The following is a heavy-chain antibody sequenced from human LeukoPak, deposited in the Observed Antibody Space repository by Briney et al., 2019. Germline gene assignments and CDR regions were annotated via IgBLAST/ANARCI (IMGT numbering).Heavy chain of an antibody. CDR1: GGSISSYY. CDR2: INHSGST. J-gene: IGHJ5*02. Sequence: SETLSLTCTVSGGSISSYYWSWIRQPAGKGLEWIGEINHSGSTNYNPSLKSRVTISVDTSKNQFSLKLSSVTAADTAVYYCARGKVITMVRGVIRRWFDPWGQGTLVTVSS. D-gene: IGHD3-10*01. CDR3: ARGKVITMVRGVIRRWFDP. V-gene: IGHV4-34*01.